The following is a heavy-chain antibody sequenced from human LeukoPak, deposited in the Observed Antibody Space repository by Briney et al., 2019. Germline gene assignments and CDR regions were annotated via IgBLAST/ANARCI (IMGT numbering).Heavy chain of an antibody. Sequence: SETLSLTCTVSGGSISSYYWSWIRQPPGKGLEWIGYIYYSGSTNYNPSLKSRVTISVDTSKNQFSLKLSSVTAADTAVYYCASSEIYDILTGYPKGDAFDIWGQGTMVTVSS. CDR1: GGSISSYY. CDR2: IYYSGST. CDR3: ASSEIYDILTGYPKGDAFDI. V-gene: IGHV4-59*01. J-gene: IGHJ3*02. D-gene: IGHD3-9*01.